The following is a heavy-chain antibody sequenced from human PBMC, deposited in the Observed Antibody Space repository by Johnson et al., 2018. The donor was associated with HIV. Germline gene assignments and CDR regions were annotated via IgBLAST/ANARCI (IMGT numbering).Heavy chain of an antibody. CDR3: AKPRQPSDAFDI. CDR1: GFTFSSYA. V-gene: IGHV3-33*06. Sequence: QVRLVESGGGLVQPGGSLRLSCAASGFTFSSYAMSWVRQAPGKGLEWVAVIWYDGSNKYYADSVKGRFTISRDNSKNTLYLQMNSLRAEDTAVYYCAKPRQPSDAFDIWGQGTMVTVSS. J-gene: IGHJ3*02. CDR2: IWYDGSNK. D-gene: IGHD6-13*01.